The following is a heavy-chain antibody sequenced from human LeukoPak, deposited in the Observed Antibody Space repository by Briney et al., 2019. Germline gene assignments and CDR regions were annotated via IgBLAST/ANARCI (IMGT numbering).Heavy chain of an antibody. V-gene: IGHV3-23*01. CDR2: VSSSGANT. D-gene: IGHD2-21*01. Sequence: GGSLRLSCAASGFSFNSAAMTWVRQAPGKGLEWVSLVSSSGANTYYADSVKGRFTIPRDNSKNTLYLQMNSLRAEDTAIYYCAKDIQGSYWGQGTLVTVSS. J-gene: IGHJ4*02. CDR1: GFSFNSAA. CDR3: AKDIQGSY.